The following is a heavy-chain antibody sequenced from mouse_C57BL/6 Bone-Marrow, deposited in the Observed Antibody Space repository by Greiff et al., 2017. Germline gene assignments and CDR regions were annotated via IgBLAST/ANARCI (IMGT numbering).Heavy chain of an antibody. J-gene: IGHJ4*01. V-gene: IGHV1-39*01. CDR1: GYSFTDYN. CDR3: SRCYDYDYSMDY. Sequence: VQLQQSGPELVKPGASVKISCKASGYSFTDYNMNWVKQSNGQSLEWIGVINPNYGTTSYNQKFKGKATLTVDQSASTAYMQLTSLTSDDSAVYYCSRCYDYDYSMDYWGQGTSVTVSS. D-gene: IGHD2-4*01. CDR2: INPNYGTT.